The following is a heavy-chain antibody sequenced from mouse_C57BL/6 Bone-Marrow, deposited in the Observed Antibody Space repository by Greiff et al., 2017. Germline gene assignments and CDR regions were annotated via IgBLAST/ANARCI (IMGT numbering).Heavy chain of an antibody. D-gene: IGHD2-12*01. J-gene: IGHJ2*01. V-gene: IGHV1-5*01. CDR3: TRRGTAKLVTTRLDYFDY. CDR1: GYTFTSYW. Sequence: EVQLQQSGTVLARPGASVKMSCKTSGYTFTSYWMHWVKQRPGQGLEWIGAIYPGNSDTRYNQKFKGKATLTAVTSASTAYMELSSLTNEDSAVYYCTRRGTAKLVTTRLDYFDYWGQGTTLTVAA. CDR2: IYPGNSDT.